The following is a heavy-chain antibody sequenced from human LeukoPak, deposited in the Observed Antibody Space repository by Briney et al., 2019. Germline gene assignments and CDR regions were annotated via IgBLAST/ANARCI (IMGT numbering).Heavy chain of an antibody. V-gene: IGHV4-31*03. CDR2: IYYSGST. Sequence: SETLSLTCSVSGGSISSGGYYWSWIRQHPGKGLEWIGYIYYSGSTYYNSSLKSRVTISVDTSKNQFSLKLSSVTAADTAVYYCARVVIPYYFDYWGQGTLVTVSS. D-gene: IGHD3-22*01. J-gene: IGHJ4*02. CDR3: ARVVIPYYFDY. CDR1: GGSISSGGYY.